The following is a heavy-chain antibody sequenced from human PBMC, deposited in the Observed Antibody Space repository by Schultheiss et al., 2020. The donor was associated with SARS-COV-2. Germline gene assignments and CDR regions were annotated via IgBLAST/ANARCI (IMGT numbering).Heavy chain of an antibody. CDR1: GFIFSSYS. CDR2: ISSSSSTI. J-gene: IGHJ6*03. Sequence: GGSLRLSCAASGFIFSSYSMNWVRQAPGKGLEWVSYISSSSSTIYYADSVKGRFTISRDNAKNSLYLQMNSLRAEDTAVYYCARDTPLYDFWSGYYVSSYYYYYMDVWGKGTTVTVSS. CDR3: ARDTPLYDFWSGYYVSSYYYYYMDV. D-gene: IGHD3-3*01. V-gene: IGHV3-48*04.